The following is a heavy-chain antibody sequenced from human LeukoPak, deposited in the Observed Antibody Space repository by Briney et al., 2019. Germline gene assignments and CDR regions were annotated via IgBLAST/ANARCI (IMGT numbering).Heavy chain of an antibody. D-gene: IGHD6-19*01. CDR1: GFTLSSYE. CDR3: AREQWLATDYYYYYMDV. CDR2: IDYSGGET. Sequence: GGSLRLSCTASGFTLSSYEMSWIRQAPGKGLEWVSSIDYSGGETHYADSVKGRFTISRDNAKNSLYLQMNSLRAEDTAVYYCAREQWLATDYYYYYMDVWGKGTTVTVSS. V-gene: IGHV3-23*01. J-gene: IGHJ6*03.